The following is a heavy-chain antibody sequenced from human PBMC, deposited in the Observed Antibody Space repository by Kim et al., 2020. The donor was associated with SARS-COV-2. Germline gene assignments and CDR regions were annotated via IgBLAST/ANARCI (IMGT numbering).Heavy chain of an antibody. Sequence: YYPSPNSRVSVSIDTSKNQFSRRLNSVTAADTAVYYCARDYSSGTYCFDYWGLGTLVTVSS. D-gene: IGHD3-10*01. CDR3: ARDYSSGTYCFDY. V-gene: IGHV4-31*02. J-gene: IGHJ4*02.